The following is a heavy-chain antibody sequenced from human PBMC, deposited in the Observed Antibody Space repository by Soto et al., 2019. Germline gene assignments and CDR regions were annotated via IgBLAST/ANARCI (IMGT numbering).Heavy chain of an antibody. V-gene: IGHV3-23*01. CDR2: ISGSGGST. Sequence: EVQLLESGGGLEQPGGSLRLSCVGSGHTFHNYAMTWVRQAPGKGLEWVSGISGSGGSTYYADSGRGRFTNSRDDAKNTLYLQLNSLGAEHTAVYYCAKLSRGIGVVPAALNWGKGNLVTVSS. CDR3: AKLSRGIGVVPAALN. D-gene: IGHD2-2*01. CDR1: GHTFHNYA. J-gene: IGHJ4*02.